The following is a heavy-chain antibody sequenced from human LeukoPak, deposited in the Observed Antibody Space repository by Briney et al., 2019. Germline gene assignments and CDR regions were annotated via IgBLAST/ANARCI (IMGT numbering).Heavy chain of an antibody. D-gene: IGHD1-14*01. J-gene: IGHJ4*02. CDR3: TTSFDY. CDR1: GFTFSSYW. V-gene: IGHV3-74*01. Sequence: GGSLRLSCAASGFTFSSYWMHWVRQAPGKGLVWVSRINSDGSSTSYADSVKGRFIISRDDSKNTLYLQMNSLKTEDTAVYYCTTSFDYWGQGTLVTVSS. CDR2: INSDGSST.